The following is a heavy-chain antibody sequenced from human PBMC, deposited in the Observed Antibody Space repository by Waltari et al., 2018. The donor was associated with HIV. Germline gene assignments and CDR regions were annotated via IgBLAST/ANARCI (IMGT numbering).Heavy chain of an antibody. V-gene: IGHV3-48*04. CDR3: ARDEYGMDV. CDR2: MSGRSSTR. Sequence: EVQLVESGGGLVQPGGSLRLSCAASGFTFSSYRMNWVRQAPGKGLEWVSYMSGRSSTRYYADSVEGRFTISRDNAENSLYLQMNSLRAEDTAVYYCARDEYGMDVWGQGTTVTVSS. CDR1: GFTFSSYR. J-gene: IGHJ6*02.